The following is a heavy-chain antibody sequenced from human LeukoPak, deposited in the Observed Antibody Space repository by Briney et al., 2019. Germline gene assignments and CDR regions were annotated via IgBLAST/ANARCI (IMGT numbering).Heavy chain of an antibody. CDR1: GYTFTTYA. Sequence: ASVKVSCKASGYTFTTYAMHWVRQAPGQRLEWMGWINAGNGNTKYSQKFQGRVTITADESTSTAYMELSSLRSEDTAVYYCARGASGAPALNWFDPWGQGTLVTVSS. CDR2: INAGNGNT. CDR3: ARGASGAPALNWFDP. D-gene: IGHD1-26*01. V-gene: IGHV1-3*01. J-gene: IGHJ5*02.